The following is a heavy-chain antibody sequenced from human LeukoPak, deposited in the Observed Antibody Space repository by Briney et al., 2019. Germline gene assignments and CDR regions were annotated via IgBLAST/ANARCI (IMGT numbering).Heavy chain of an antibody. CDR2: IYPGDSDT. CDR3: TRWAHDSLRNYAFDI. V-gene: IGHV5-51*01. CDR1: GYTFTSYW. Sequence: GESLKISCQASGYTFTSYWIAWVRQMPGKGLEWMGTIYPGDSDTRYSPSFQGQVTISVDRSTTTAHLQWSSLEASDSAMYYCTRWAHDSLRNYAFDIWGQGTMVTVSS. J-gene: IGHJ3*02. D-gene: IGHD4-11*01.